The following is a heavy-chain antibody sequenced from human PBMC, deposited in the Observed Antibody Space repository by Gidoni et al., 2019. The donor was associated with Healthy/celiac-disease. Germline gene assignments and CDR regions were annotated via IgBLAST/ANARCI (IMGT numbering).Heavy chain of an antibody. CDR3: AHIQWFGELLFPSAYYFDY. CDR1: GFSLSTSGVG. Sequence: QITLKESGPTLVKPTQTLTLTCTFSGFSLSTSGVGVGWIRQPPGKALEWLALIYWNDDKRYSPSLKSRLTITKDTSKNQVVLTMTNMDPVDTATYYCAHIQWFGELLFPSAYYFDYWGQGTLVTVSS. CDR2: IYWNDDK. D-gene: IGHD3-10*01. J-gene: IGHJ4*02. V-gene: IGHV2-5*01.